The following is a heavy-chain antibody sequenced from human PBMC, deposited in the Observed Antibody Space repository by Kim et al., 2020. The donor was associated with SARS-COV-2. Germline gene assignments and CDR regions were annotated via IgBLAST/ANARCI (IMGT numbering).Heavy chain of an antibody. CDR1: GGSISSYY. D-gene: IGHD3-10*01. Sequence: SETLSLTCTVSGGSISSYYWSWIRQPAGKGLEWIGRIYTSGSTNYNPSLKSRVTMSVDTSKNQFSLKLSSVPAADTAVYYCARSGPLGGISDYYYGMDVWGQGTTVTVSS. CDR3: ARSGPLGGISDYYYGMDV. CDR2: IYTSGST. J-gene: IGHJ6*02. V-gene: IGHV4-4*07.